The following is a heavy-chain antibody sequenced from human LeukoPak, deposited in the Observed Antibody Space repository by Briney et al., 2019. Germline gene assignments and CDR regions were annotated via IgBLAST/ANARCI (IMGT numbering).Heavy chain of an antibody. CDR1: GFTFSSYA. V-gene: IGHV3-23*01. CDR2: ISGSGSIT. D-gene: IGHD2-21*02. J-gene: IGHJ4*02. CDR3: AKDLWSVVTLTLDY. Sequence: GGSLRLSCAASGFTFSSYAMSWVRQAPGKGLEWVSTISGSGSITYYADSMKGRFTISRDNSKNTLYLQVNSLRAEDTAVYYCAKDLWSVVTLTLDYWGQGTLVTVYS.